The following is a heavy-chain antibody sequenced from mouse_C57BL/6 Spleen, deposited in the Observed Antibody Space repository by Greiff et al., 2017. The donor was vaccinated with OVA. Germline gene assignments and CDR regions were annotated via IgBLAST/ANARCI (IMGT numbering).Heavy chain of an antibody. CDR1: GYTFTSYW. V-gene: IGHV1-69*01. CDR3: ARSARGDWYFDV. J-gene: IGHJ1*03. CDR2: IDPSDSYT. Sequence: QVQLQQPGAELVMPGASVKLSCKASGYTFTSYWMHWVKQRPGHGLEWIGEIDPSDSYTNYNQKFKGKSTLTVDKSSSTAYMQLSSLTSEDSAVYDCARSARGDWYFDVWGTGTTVTVSS.